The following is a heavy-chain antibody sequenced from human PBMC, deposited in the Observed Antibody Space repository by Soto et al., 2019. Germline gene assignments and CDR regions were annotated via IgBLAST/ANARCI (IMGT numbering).Heavy chain of an antibody. D-gene: IGHD3-22*01. J-gene: IGHJ4*02. V-gene: IGHV1-69*13. Sequence: SVKVSCKASGGTFSSYAISWVRQAPGQGLEWMGGIIPIFGTANYAQKFQGRVTITADESTSTAYMELSSLRSEDTAVYYCARNPYDSSGYYFPSFDYWGQGTLVTVSS. CDR2: IIPIFGTA. CDR3: ARNPYDSSGYYFPSFDY. CDR1: GGTFSSYA.